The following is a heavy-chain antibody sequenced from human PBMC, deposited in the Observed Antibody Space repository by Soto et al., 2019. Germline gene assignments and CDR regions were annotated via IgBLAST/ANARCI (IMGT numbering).Heavy chain of an antibody. Sequence: QVQLQQWGAGLLKPSETLSLTCAVYGGSFSGYYWSWIRQPPGKGLEWIGEINHSGSTNYNPSLKSRVTISVDTSKNQFSLKLSSVTAADTAVYYCARGDIVVVPAAMPGYYYYYMDVWGTGTTVTVSS. CDR1: GGSFSGYY. D-gene: IGHD2-2*01. CDR3: ARGDIVVVPAAMPGYYYYYMDV. CDR2: INHSGST. V-gene: IGHV4-34*01. J-gene: IGHJ6*03.